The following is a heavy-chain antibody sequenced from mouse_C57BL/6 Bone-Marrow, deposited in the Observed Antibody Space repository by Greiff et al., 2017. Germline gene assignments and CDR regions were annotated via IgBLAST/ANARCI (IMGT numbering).Heavy chain of an antibody. Sequence: EVQLQQSGAELVRPGASVKLSCTASGFNIKDDYMHWVKQRPEQGLEWIGWIDPENGDTEYASQFPGKATITADTSSNTAYLQLSSLTSEDTAVYYCKGYAMDYWGQGTSVTVSS. CDR1: GFNIKDDY. J-gene: IGHJ4*01. CDR2: IDPENGDT. CDR3: KGYAMDY. V-gene: IGHV14-4*01.